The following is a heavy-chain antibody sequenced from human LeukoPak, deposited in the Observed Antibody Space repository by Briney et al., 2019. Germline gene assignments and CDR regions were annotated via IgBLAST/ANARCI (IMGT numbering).Heavy chain of an antibody. V-gene: IGHV3-30-3*01. CDR3: ARRLTQYDCFDP. Sequence: GGSLRLSCGASGFTFTRFAMYWVRQAPGKGLEWVAVISSDGTNKYYADSVKGRFSISRDNSKNTVSLQMSSLRAEDTAVYYCARRLTQYDCFDPWGQGILVTVSS. CDR1: GFTFTRFA. J-gene: IGHJ5*02. D-gene: IGHD2-2*01. CDR2: ISSDGTNK.